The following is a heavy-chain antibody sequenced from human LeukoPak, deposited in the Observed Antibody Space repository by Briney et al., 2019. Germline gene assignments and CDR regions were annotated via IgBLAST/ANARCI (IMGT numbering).Heavy chain of an antibody. V-gene: IGHV3-53*01. Sequence: PGGSLRLSCAASGFIVSSSYMSWVRQAPGKGLEWVSVIYSDGNTYYADSVKGRFTISRDNSKNTLYLQMNSLRAEDTAVYFCARDLGYSGYDLGGGFDYWGQGTLVTVSS. J-gene: IGHJ4*02. D-gene: IGHD5-12*01. CDR2: IYSDGNT. CDR1: GFIVSSSY. CDR3: ARDLGYSGYDLGGGFDY.